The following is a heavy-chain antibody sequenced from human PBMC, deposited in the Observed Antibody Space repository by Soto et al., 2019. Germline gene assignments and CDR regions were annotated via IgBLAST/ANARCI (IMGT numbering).Heavy chain of an antibody. CDR2: INAGNGNT. V-gene: IGHV1-3*05. CDR3: ARATTYFYDSSGLFDL. CDR1: GYTFTSYS. D-gene: IGHD3-22*01. J-gene: IGHJ2*01. Sequence: HVPLVQSGAAEKQPGASVKVSFKASGYTFTSYSMHWVRQAPGQRLEWMGWINAGNGNTKYSQKFQGRVTITRDTSASTAYMELSSLRSEDTAVYYCARATTYFYDSSGLFDLWGRGTLVTVSS.